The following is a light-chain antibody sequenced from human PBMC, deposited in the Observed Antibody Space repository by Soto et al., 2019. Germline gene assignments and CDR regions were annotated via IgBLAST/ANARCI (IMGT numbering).Light chain of an antibody. CDR2: GAS. V-gene: IGKV3-20*01. CDR1: QSVSSNY. Sequence: EIVLTQSPGTLSLSPGERATLSCRASQSVSSNYLDWYQQKRGQAPRLLIYGASSRATGIPTRFSGSGSGTDFTLTISRLEPEDFGVYYCQQYDTSPRTFGQGTKVEI. CDR3: QQYDTSPRT. J-gene: IGKJ1*01.